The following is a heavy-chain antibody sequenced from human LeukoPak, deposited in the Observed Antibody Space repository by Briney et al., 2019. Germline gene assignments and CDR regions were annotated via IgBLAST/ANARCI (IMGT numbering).Heavy chain of an antibody. V-gene: IGHV3-30-3*02. D-gene: IGHD5-24*01. J-gene: IGHJ4*02. CDR1: GFTFSSYA. CDR2: ISYDGSNK. CDR3: ASRRDGWGSYFDY. Sequence: PGGSLRLSCAASGFTFSSYAMHWVRQAPGKGLEWVAVISYDGSNKYYADSVKGRFTISRDNSKNTLYLQMNSLRAEDTAVYYCASRRDGWGSYFDYWGQGTLVTVSS.